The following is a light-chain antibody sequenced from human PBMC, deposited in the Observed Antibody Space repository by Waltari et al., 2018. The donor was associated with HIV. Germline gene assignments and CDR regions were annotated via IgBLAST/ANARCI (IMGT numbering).Light chain of an antibody. V-gene: IGKV3-20*01. CDR3: QQDGSSPLT. Sequence: EFVLTQSPGTRSWSPGERATLSCRASQSVTSSFLSWYQQKPGPAPRLLIYGASSRATGVPDRFSGGGSGTDFTLTISRLEPEDFAVYYCQQDGSSPLTFGGGTQVDIK. CDR1: QSVTSSF. J-gene: IGKJ4*01. CDR2: GAS.